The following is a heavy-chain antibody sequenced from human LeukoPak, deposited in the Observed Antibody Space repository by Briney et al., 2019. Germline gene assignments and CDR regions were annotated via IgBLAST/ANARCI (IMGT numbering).Heavy chain of an antibody. J-gene: IGHJ4*02. CDR1: GFTCSSYA. V-gene: IGHV3-23*01. Sequence: GGSLRLSCAASGFTCSSYAMSWVRQAPGKGLEWVSAISGSGGSTYYADSVKGRFTISRDNSKNTLYLQMDSLRAEDTAVYYCAKDREWQQPSDFDYWGQGTLVTVSS. D-gene: IGHD6-13*01. CDR2: ISGSGGST. CDR3: AKDREWQQPSDFDY.